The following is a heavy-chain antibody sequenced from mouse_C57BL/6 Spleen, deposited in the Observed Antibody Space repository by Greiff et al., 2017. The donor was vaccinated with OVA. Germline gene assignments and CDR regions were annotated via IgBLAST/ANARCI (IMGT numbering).Heavy chain of an antibody. Sequence: VQLQQSGAELVKPGASVKLSCTASGFNIKDYYMHWVKQRPEQGLEWIGRIDPEDGDTNYAPKFQGKATITADTSSNTAYLQLSSLTSEDTAVYYCARASRVVGYYAMDYWGQGTSVTVSS. CDR3: ARASRVVGYYAMDY. CDR1: GFNIKDYY. D-gene: IGHD2-10*02. V-gene: IGHV14-2*01. J-gene: IGHJ4*01. CDR2: IDPEDGDT.